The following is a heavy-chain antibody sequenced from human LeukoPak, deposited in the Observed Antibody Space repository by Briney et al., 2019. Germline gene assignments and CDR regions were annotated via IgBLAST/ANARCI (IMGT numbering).Heavy chain of an antibody. D-gene: IGHD6-13*01. CDR1: GFTFSSFG. V-gene: IGHV3-66*01. J-gene: IGHJ4*02. CDR3: ARGGPAAGRFDY. Sequence: GGSLRLSCAASGFTFSSFGMSWVRQAPGKGLEWVSVIYSGGSTYYADSVKGRFTISRDNSKNTLYLQMNSLRAEDTAVYYCARGGPAAGRFDYWGQGTLVTVSS. CDR2: IYSGGST.